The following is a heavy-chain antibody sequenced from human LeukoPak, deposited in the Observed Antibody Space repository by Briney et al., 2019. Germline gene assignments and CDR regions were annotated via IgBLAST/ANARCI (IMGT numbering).Heavy chain of an antibody. CDR1: GFTFRSHS. D-gene: IGHD4-23*01. J-gene: IGHJ3*02. V-gene: IGHV3-21*01. Sequence: GGSLRLSCAVSGFTFRSHSMNWVRQAPGKGLEWVSSISSSSGSIYYADSVKGRFTISRDNAKNSLYLQMNSLRAEDTAVYYCATLTTVVLDAFDIWGQGTLVTVAS. CDR2: ISSSSGSI. CDR3: ATLTTVVLDAFDI.